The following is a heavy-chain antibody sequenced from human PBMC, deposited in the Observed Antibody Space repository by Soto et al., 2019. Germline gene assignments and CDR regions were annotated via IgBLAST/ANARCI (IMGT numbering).Heavy chain of an antibody. CDR2: IYYSGST. Sequence: QVQLQESGPGLVKPSETLSLTCTVSGGSISSYYWSWIRQPPGKGLEWIGYIYYSGSTNYNPSLKSRVTISVDTSKTRFSLKLSAVTAANTAVYYCARGTDYGDYQYGMDVWGQGTTVTVSS. CDR1: GGSISSYY. J-gene: IGHJ6*02. D-gene: IGHD4-17*01. V-gene: IGHV4-59*01. CDR3: ARGTDYGDYQYGMDV.